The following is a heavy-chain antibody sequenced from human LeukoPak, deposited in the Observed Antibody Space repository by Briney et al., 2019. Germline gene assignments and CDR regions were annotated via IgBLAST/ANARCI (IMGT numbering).Heavy chain of an antibody. CDR3: ARARLGNSGGRVVDY. Sequence: GASVKVSCKVSGYTLTELPMHWVRQAPGQGLEWMGWINPNSGGTNYAQKFQGRVTMTRDTSISTAYMELSRLRSDDTAVYYCARARLGNSGGRVVDYWGQGTLVTVSS. CDR2: INPNSGGT. CDR1: GYTLTELP. V-gene: IGHV1-2*02. D-gene: IGHD4-23*01. J-gene: IGHJ4*02.